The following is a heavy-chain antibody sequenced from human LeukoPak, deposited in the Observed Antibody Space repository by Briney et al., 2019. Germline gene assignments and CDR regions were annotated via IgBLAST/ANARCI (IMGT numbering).Heavy chain of an antibody. CDR2: VDHTGST. CDR3: ARGRVSSSTWYSTYYYYFYMDV. CDR1: DDSITMYY. D-gene: IGHD4-11*01. J-gene: IGHJ6*03. Sequence: PSETLSLTCSVSDDSITMYYWTWIRQPPGKGLEWIGYVDHTGSTNFNPSLNGRVSIPRDTSKNLFSLRLRSVTAADTAVYFCARGRVSSSTWYSTYYYYFYMDVWGKGTTVTVSS. V-gene: IGHV4-59*01.